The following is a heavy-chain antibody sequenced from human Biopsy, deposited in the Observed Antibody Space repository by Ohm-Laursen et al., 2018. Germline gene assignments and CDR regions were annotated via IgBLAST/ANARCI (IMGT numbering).Heavy chain of an antibody. V-gene: IGHV1-58*02. Sequence: SVKVSCKASGFTFNRSAMQWVRQARGQRLEWIGWIVVGGGNTNYAEKFQERVPITRDMSTSTAYMELSSLRSEDTAVYYCASRPNCGGDCSSGFDYWGQGTLVTVSS. D-gene: IGHD2-21*02. J-gene: IGHJ4*02. CDR2: IVVGGGNT. CDR1: GFTFNRSA. CDR3: ASRPNCGGDCSSGFDY.